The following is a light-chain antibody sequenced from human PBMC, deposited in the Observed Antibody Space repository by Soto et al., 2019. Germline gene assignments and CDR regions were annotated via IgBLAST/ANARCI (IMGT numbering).Light chain of an antibody. V-gene: IGLV1-40*01. CDR1: SSNIGAGYD. CDR3: QSYDSSLSDPRVV. Sequence: QSALTQPPSVSGAPGQRVTISCTGSSSNIGAGYDVHWYQQLPGTAPKLLIYGNSNRPSGVPDRFSGSKSGTSATLAITGLQAEDEADYYCQSYDSSLSDPRVVFGGGTKLTVL. CDR2: GNS. J-gene: IGLJ2*01.